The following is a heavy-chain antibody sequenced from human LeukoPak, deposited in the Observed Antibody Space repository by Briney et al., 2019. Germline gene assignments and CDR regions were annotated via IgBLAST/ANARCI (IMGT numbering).Heavy chain of an antibody. CDR1: GYTFTSYG. Sequence: ASVKVSCKASGYTFTSYGISWVRQAPGQGLEWMGWISAYNSNTNYAQKLQGRVTMTTDTSTSTAYMELRSLRSDDTAVYYCARQLRIVVVPAAIYGMDVWGQGTTVTVSS. D-gene: IGHD2-2*01. CDR3: ARQLRIVVVPAAIYGMDV. V-gene: IGHV1-18*01. CDR2: ISAYNSNT. J-gene: IGHJ6*02.